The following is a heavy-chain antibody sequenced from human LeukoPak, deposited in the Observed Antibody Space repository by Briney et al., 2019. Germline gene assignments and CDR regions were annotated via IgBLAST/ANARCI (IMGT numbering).Heavy chain of an antibody. CDR3: GRHVGKWGFDY. CDR1: GASINSSTYY. D-gene: IGHD7-27*01. J-gene: IGHJ4*02. V-gene: IGHV4-39*01. Sequence: PSETLSLTCSVSGASINSSTYYWGWIRQPPGKGLEWIGSIYSSGRPYYNPSLNSRVTMSMDTSKNTSEKEFSLKLSSVTAADTALYYCGRHVGKWGFDYWGQGALVTVSS. CDR2: IYSSGRP.